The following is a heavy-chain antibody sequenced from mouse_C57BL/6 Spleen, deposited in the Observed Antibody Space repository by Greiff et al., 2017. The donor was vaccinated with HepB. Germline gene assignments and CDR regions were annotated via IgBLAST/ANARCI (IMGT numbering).Heavy chain of an antibody. CDR1: GYTFTSYW. Sequence: QVQLQQSGAELVKPGASVKLSCKASGYTFTSYWMHWVKQRPGRGLEWIGRIDPNSGGTKYNEKFKSKATLTVDKPSSTAYMQLSSLTSEDSAVYYCARRGFGSSYPYYAMDYWGQGTSVTVSS. CDR3: ARRGFGSSYPYYAMDY. J-gene: IGHJ4*01. D-gene: IGHD1-1*01. CDR2: IDPNSGGT. V-gene: IGHV1-72*01.